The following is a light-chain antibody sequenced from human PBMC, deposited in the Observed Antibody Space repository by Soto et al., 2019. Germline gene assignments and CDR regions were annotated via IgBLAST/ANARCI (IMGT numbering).Light chain of an antibody. Sequence: DIVMTQSPDSLAVSLGERATINCKSSQSVLYSSINKNYLAWYQQKPGQPPRLLIYWASGRESGVPDRFSGSGSGTDFTLTISSLQAEDVAVYYCQQYFSAPFTFRPGTKVDIK. J-gene: IGKJ3*01. CDR1: QSVLYSSINKNY. CDR3: QQYFSAPFT. V-gene: IGKV4-1*01. CDR2: WAS.